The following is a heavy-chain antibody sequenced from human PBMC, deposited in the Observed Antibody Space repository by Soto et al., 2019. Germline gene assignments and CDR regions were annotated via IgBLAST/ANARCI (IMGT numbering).Heavy chain of an antibody. CDR1: GGTFSSYA. Sequence: RASVKVSCKASGGTFSSYAISWVRQAPGQGLEWMGGIIPIFGTANYAQKFQGRVTITADESTSTAYMELSSLRSEDTAVYYCARVGQEDELQLGQLCWLDPWGTGTLGTVFS. CDR2: IIPIFGTA. V-gene: IGHV1-69*13. CDR3: ARVGQEDELQLGQLCWLDP. J-gene: IGHJ5*02. D-gene: IGHD1-7*01.